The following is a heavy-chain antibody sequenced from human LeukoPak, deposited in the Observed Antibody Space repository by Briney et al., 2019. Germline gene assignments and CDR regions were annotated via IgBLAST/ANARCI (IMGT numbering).Heavy chain of an antibody. J-gene: IGHJ3*02. CDR1: GFTVSSNY. Sequence: GGSLRLSCAASGFTVSSNYMSWVRQAPGKGLEWVSVIYSGGSTYYADSVKGRFTISRDNSKNTLYLQMNSLRAEDTAVYYCARGVAAGTADAFDIWGQGTMVTVSS. CDR2: IYSGGST. V-gene: IGHV3-53*01. CDR3: ARGVAAGTADAFDI. D-gene: IGHD6-13*01.